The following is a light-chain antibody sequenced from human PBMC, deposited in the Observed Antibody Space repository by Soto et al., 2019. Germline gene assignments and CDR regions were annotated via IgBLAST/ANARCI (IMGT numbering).Light chain of an antibody. CDR1: QSVSSN. J-gene: IGKJ5*01. V-gene: IGKV3-15*01. CDR2: GAS. Sequence: EIVMTQSPATLSVSLGERATLSCRASQSVSSNLAWYQQKPGQAPRLLIYGASTRATGIPARFSGSGSGTEFTLTISSLQSEDFAVYYCQQYNNWPFITFGQGTRLEIK. CDR3: QQYNNWPFIT.